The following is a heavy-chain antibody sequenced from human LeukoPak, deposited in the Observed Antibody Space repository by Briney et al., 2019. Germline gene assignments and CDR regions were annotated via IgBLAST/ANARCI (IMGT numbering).Heavy chain of an antibody. J-gene: IGHJ6*02. D-gene: IGHD3-10*01. Sequence: SEPLSLTCTAPGDSIGSYFRSWIRQSPGKGLEWIGHIYHSGSTNYNPSLKRRVSISVDTSKNQFSLKLSSVTAADTAVYYCARRGTMVRGVIRWDYYGMDVWGQGTTVTVSS. CDR3: ARRGTMVRGVIRWDYYGMDV. CDR2: IYHSGST. CDR1: GDSIGSYF. V-gene: IGHV4-59*12.